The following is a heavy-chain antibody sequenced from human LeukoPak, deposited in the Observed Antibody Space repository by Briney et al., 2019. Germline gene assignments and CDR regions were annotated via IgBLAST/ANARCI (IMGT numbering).Heavy chain of an antibody. Sequence: ASVEVSCKVSGYSVNELSMHWVRQAPGLGLEWMGGFNREDDAPVYAQQFQGRVTMTEDTSTDTAYMELSSLRSEDTALYYCATLDSYYDTSGRPLLPDWGQGTLVTVSS. V-gene: IGHV1-24*01. CDR2: FNREDDAP. CDR1: GYSVNELS. CDR3: ATLDSYYDTSGRPLLPD. D-gene: IGHD3-22*01. J-gene: IGHJ4*02.